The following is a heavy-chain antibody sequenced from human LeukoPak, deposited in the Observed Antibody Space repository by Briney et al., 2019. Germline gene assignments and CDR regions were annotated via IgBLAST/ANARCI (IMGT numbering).Heavy chain of an antibody. Sequence: PSETLSLTCTVSGGSISSYYWSWIRQPAGKGLEWIGRIYTSGSTNYNPSLKSRVTMSVDTSKNQFSLKLSSVTAADTAVYYCARLRKAGYYYGSGSPQGFNWFDPWGQGTLVTVSS. CDR2: IYTSGST. CDR3: ARLRKAGYYYGSGSPQGFNWFDP. CDR1: GGSISSYY. J-gene: IGHJ5*02. D-gene: IGHD3-10*01. V-gene: IGHV4-4*07.